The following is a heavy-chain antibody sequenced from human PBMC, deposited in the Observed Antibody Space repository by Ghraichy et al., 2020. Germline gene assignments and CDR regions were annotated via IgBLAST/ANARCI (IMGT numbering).Heavy chain of an antibody. Sequence: GGSLRLSCAASGFTFSSYAMHWVRQAPGKGLEWVAVISYDGRNKYYADSEKGRFTISRDNSKNTLYLQMNSLRAEDTAVYYCASALSTSWINAFDIWGQGTMVTVSS. CDR1: GFTFSSYA. CDR2: ISYDGRNK. D-gene: IGHD2-2*01. V-gene: IGHV3-30*04. J-gene: IGHJ3*02. CDR3: ASALSTSWINAFDI.